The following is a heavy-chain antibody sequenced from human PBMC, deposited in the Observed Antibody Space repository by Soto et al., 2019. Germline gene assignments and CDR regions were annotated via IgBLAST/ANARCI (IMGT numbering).Heavy chain of an antibody. CDR2: ISSSSSYI. Sequence: PGGSLRLSCAASGFTFSSYSMNWVRQAPGKGLEWVSSISSSSSYIYYADSVKGRFTISRDNAKNSLYLQMNSLRAEDTAVYYCARGRVVVAARRNWFDPWGQGTLVTVSS. D-gene: IGHD2-15*01. CDR1: GFTFSSYS. V-gene: IGHV3-21*01. J-gene: IGHJ5*02. CDR3: ARGRVVVAARRNWFDP.